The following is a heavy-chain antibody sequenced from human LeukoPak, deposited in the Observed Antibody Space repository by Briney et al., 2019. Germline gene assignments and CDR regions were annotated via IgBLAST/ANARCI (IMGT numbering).Heavy chain of an antibody. CDR2: IYTSGST. CDR3: ARAIGGYGDYGPYWFDP. J-gene: IGHJ5*02. CDR1: GGSMSNYH. Sequence: SETLSLTCSVSGGSMSNYHWTWIRQPAGKGLEWIGRIYTSGSTNYNSSLKSRVTMSIDTPKTQFSLKLSSVTAADTAVYYCARAIGGYGDYGPYWFDPWGQGTLVTVSS. D-gene: IGHD4/OR15-4a*01. V-gene: IGHV4-4*07.